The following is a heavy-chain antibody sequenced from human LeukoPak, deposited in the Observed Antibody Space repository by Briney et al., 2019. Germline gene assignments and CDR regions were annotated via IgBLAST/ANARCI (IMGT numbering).Heavy chain of an antibody. V-gene: IGHV3-23*01. J-gene: IGHJ5*01. D-gene: IGHD2-21*01. CDR1: GFTFTDSD. Sequence: QPGGSLRLSCAASGFTFTDSDMIWVHQTPGKGLEWVSGITGSGRTTFYADSVKGRFAISRDNSKNTVSLQMNSLRGEDTAIYYCANSFGYSPSWGQGTLVTVSS. CDR2: ITGSGRTT. CDR3: ANSFGYSPS.